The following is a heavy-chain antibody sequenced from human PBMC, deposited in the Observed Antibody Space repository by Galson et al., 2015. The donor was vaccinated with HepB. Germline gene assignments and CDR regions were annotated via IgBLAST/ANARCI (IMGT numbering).Heavy chain of an antibody. CDR2: INPSGGST. Sequence: SVKVSCKASGYTFTSYYMHWVRQAPGQGLEWMGIINPSGGSTSYAQKFQGRVTMTEDTSTDTAYMELSSLRSEDTAVYYCATDRGGRYGSNGLGYWGQGTLVTVSS. J-gene: IGHJ4*02. V-gene: IGHV1-46*01. D-gene: IGHD4/OR15-4a*01. CDR3: ATDRGGRYGSNGLGY. CDR1: GYTFTSYY.